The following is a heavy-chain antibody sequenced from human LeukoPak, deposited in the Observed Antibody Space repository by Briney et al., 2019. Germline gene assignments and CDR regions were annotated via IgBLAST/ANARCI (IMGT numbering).Heavy chain of an antibody. CDR2: IYTSGST. Sequence: MASETLSLTCTVSGGSISSGSYYWSWIRQPAGKGLEWIGRIYTSGSTNYNPSLKSRVTISVDTSKNQFSLKLSSVTAADTAVYYCARSYSGSFRGWFDPWGQGTLVTVSS. D-gene: IGHD1-26*01. V-gene: IGHV4-61*02. J-gene: IGHJ5*02. CDR3: ARSYSGSFRGWFDP. CDR1: GGSISSGSYY.